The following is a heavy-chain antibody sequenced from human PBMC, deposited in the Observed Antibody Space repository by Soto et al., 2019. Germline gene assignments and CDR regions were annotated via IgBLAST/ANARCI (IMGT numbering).Heavy chain of an antibody. V-gene: IGHV4-4*02. J-gene: IGHJ4*02. CDR3: ARSITFDWLFFDY. D-gene: IGHD3-9*01. CDR1: GASINRNNW. CDR2: IYHSGST. Sequence: ETLSLTCTVSGASINRNNWWSWVRQAPGKGLEWIGEIYHSGSTNYNPSLKRRVTISVDKPKNQFSLRLSSVTAADTAVYYCARSITFDWLFFDYWGQGTLVTVSS.